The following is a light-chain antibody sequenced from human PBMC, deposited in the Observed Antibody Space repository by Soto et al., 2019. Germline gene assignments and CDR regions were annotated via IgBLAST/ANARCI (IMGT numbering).Light chain of an antibody. CDR1: SSDVGGYNY. J-gene: IGLJ1*01. Sequence: QCVLTQPRSVSGSPGQSVTISRTGTSSDVGGYNYVSWYQQYPGKAPKVMIYAVTKRPSGVPDRISGSKSGNTASLTISGLQAEDEADYYCCSYAGSYTHYVFGTGTKVTVL. CDR2: AVT. V-gene: IGLV2-11*01. CDR3: CSYAGSYTHYV.